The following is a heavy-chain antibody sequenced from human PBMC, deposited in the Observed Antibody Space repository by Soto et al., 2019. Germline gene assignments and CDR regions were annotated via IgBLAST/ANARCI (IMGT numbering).Heavy chain of an antibody. CDR3: AREVLVRGIKYHGMDV. V-gene: IGHV3-33*01. Sequence: QVQLVESGGGVVQPGRSLSLSCAASGFTFSSYGIHWVRQAPGKGLEWVAVIWYDGSNKYYADSVKGRFTISRDNSKNTLYLLMNSLRAEDTAVYYCAREVLVRGIKYHGMDVWGQGTTVTVSS. CDR1: GFTFSSYG. CDR2: IWYDGSNK. D-gene: IGHD3-10*01. J-gene: IGHJ6*02.